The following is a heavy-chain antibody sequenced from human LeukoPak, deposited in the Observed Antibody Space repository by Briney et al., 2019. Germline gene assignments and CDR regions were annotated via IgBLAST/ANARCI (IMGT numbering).Heavy chain of an antibody. CDR2: ISGSGGST. V-gene: IGHV3-23*01. J-gene: IGHJ4*02. CDR3: AKDDFVS. Sequence: GGSLRLSCAASGFTFSNYAMTWVRQAPGEGLGWVSAISGSGGSTYYADPVKGRFTISRDNSKDTLYLQMNSLRAEDTAIYYCAKDDFVSWDQGTLVTVSS. CDR1: GFTFSNYA. D-gene: IGHD3/OR15-3a*01.